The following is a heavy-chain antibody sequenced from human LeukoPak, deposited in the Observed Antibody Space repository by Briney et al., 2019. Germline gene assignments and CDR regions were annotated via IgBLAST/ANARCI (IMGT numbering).Heavy chain of an antibody. V-gene: IGHV3-23*01. D-gene: IGHD4-11*01. Sequence: GGSLRLSCAASGFTFSSYGMSWVRQAPGKGLEWVSAISGNGGSTYSADSVKGRFTISRDNSKNTLYLQMNSLRAEDTAVYYCAKSRVYSSYYFDYWGQGTLVTVSS. CDR2: ISGNGGST. CDR1: GFTFSSYG. CDR3: AKSRVYSSYYFDY. J-gene: IGHJ4*02.